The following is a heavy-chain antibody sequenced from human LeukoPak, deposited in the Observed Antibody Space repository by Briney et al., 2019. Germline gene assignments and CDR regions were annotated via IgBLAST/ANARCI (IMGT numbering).Heavy chain of an antibody. D-gene: IGHD6-13*01. CDR3: ARGFYSSSWYRSRYYYYMDV. J-gene: IGHJ6*03. CDR2: MNPNSGNT. Sequence: ASVKVSCKASGYTFASYDINWVRQATGQGLEWMGWMNPNSGNTGYAQKFQGRVTMTRNTSISTAYMELSSLRSEDTAVYYCARGFYSSSWYRSRYYYYMDVWGKGTTVTISS. CDR1: GYTFASYD. V-gene: IGHV1-8*01.